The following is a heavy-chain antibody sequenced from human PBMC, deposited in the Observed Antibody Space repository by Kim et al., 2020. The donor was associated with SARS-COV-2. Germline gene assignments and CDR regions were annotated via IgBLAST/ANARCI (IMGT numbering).Heavy chain of an antibody. D-gene: IGHD5-12*01. J-gene: IGHJ6*02. CDR2: IYYSGST. CDR1: GGSISSYY. Sequence: SETLSLTCTVSGGSISSYYWSWIRQPPGKGLEWIGYIYYSGSTNYNPSLKSRVTIPVDTSKNQFSLKLSSVTAADTAVYYCARDRRGDGYNPIDYYGMDVWGQGTTVTVSS. V-gene: IGHV4-59*01. CDR3: ARDRRGDGYNPIDYYGMDV.